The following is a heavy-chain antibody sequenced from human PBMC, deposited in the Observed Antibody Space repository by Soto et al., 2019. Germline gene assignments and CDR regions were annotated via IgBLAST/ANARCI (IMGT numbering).Heavy chain of an antibody. Sequence: AGGSLRLSCAASGFTFSSYAMSWVRQAPGKGLEWVSAISGSGGSTYYADSVKGRFTISRDNSKNTLYLQMDSLRAEDTAVYYCAKVHEVTIFGAVKDYYGMDVWGQGTTVTVSS. CDR2: ISGSGGST. D-gene: IGHD3-3*01. V-gene: IGHV3-23*01. CDR3: AKVHEVTIFGAVKDYYGMDV. CDR1: GFTFSSYA. J-gene: IGHJ6*02.